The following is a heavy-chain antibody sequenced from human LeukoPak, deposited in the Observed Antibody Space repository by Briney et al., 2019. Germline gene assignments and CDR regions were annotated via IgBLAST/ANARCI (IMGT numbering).Heavy chain of an antibody. D-gene: IGHD3-16*02. CDR1: GGSISSSSYY. CDR2: IYYSGST. V-gene: IGHV4-39*01. Sequence: SETLSLTCTVSGGSISSSSYYWGWIRQPPGKGLEWIGSIYYSGSTYYNPSLKSRVTISVDTSKNQFYLKLSSVTAADTAVYYCARHVWGSYRYWFDPWGRGTLVTVSS. J-gene: IGHJ5*02. CDR3: ARHVWGSYRYWFDP.